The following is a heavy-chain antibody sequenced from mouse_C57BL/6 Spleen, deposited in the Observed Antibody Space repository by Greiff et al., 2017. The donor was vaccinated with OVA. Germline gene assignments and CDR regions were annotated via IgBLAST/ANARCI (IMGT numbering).Heavy chain of an antibody. D-gene: IGHD1-1*01. CDR1: GYTFTDYI. CDR3: ARNYYGWYFDV. J-gene: IGHJ1*03. CDR2: INPNNGGT. V-gene: IGHV1-22*01. Sequence: VQLKQSGPELVKPGASVKMSCKASGYTFTDYIMHWVKQSHGKSLEWIGYINPNNGGTSYNQKFKGKATLTVNKSSSTAYMELRSLTSEDSAVYYCARNYYGWYFDVWGTGTTVTVSS.